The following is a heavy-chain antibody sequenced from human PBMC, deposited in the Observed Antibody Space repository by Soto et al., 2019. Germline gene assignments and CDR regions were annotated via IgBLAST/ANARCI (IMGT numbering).Heavy chain of an antibody. J-gene: IGHJ4*02. CDR3: ARGGMVRGVTPISFDY. CDR2: INHSGST. Sequence: QVQLQQWGAGLLKPSETLSLTCAVYGGSFSGYYWSWIRQPPGKGLEWIGEINHSGSTNYNPSLKSRVTISVDTSKNQFSLKLSSVTAADTAVYYCARGGMVRGVTPISFDYWGQGTLVTVSS. CDR1: GGSFSGYY. D-gene: IGHD3-10*01. V-gene: IGHV4-34*01.